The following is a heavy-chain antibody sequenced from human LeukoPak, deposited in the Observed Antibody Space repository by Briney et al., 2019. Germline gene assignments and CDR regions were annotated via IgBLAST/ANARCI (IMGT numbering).Heavy chain of an antibody. CDR2: ISSSSTYI. Sequence: GGSLRLSCAASGFTFSSYSMNWVRQAPGKGLEWVSFISSSSTYIYYADSVKGRFSISRDDAKNSLYLQMSSLRADDTAVYYCARDRVVSGRFGEVASWGQGTLVTVSS. J-gene: IGHJ5*01. CDR3: ARDRVVSGRFGEVAS. V-gene: IGHV3-21*01. CDR1: GFTFSSYS. D-gene: IGHD3-10*01.